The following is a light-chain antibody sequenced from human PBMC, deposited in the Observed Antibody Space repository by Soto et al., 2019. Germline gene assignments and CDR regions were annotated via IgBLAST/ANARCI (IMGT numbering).Light chain of an antibody. CDR2: AAS. V-gene: IGKV1-9*01. CDR1: QVISTS. Sequence: DIQMTQSPSFLSPSIGESVTITCRASQVISTSLAWYQVKPGKAPKLLIYAASTLESGVQSRFSATVSGTEFSLTITSLQHEDFATYYCKQLFDSPITFGQGTRLENK. CDR3: KQLFDSPIT. J-gene: IGKJ5*01.